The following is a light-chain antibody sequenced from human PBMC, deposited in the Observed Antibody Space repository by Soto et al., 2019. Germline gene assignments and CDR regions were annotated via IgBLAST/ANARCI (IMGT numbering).Light chain of an antibody. J-gene: IGKJ4*01. CDR1: QSISSS. Sequence: EIVFIQSPVTLSFSPGERATLSCRASQSISSSLAWYQQNPGQAPRLLIFDASNRATGIPVRFSGSGSGTDFTLTISSLEPDDFTVYYCQQHSDWPLTLGGGTKVDIK. CDR2: DAS. V-gene: IGKV3-11*01. CDR3: QQHSDWPLT.